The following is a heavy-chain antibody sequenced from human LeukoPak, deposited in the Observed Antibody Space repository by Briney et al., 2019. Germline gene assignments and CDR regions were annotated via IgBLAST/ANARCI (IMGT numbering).Heavy chain of an antibody. Sequence: PGGAVRLSCATSGFTFSSYSMNWLRQALGKGLEWVSSISSGSTYIYYADSVKGRFTISRDNAKNSLYLQMNSLRAEDTAVYYCARGYYYDTTLDFDYWGQGTLVTVSS. CDR3: ARGYYYDTTLDFDY. V-gene: IGHV3-21*01. D-gene: IGHD3-22*01. J-gene: IGHJ4*02. CDR2: ISSGSTYI. CDR1: GFTFSSYS.